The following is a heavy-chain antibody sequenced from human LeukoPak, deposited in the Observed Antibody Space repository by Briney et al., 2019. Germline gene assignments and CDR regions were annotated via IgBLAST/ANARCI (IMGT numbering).Heavy chain of an antibody. Sequence: GGSLRLSCAASGFTFSSYAMSWVRQAPGKGLEWVSAISGSGGSTYYADSVKGRFTISRDNAKNSLYLQMNSLRAEDTAVYYCARFRLVVDYWGQGTLVTVSS. V-gene: IGHV3-23*01. CDR3: ARFRLVVDY. CDR2: ISGSGGST. D-gene: IGHD6-19*01. J-gene: IGHJ4*02. CDR1: GFTFSSYA.